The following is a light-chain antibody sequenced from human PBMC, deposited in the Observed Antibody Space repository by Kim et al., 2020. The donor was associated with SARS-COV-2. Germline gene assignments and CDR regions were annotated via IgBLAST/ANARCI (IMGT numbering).Light chain of an antibody. CDR1: NIGSHN. V-gene: IGLV3-9*01. Sequence: SVSLGLTARITCRGNNIGSHNVHCYQQRPGQAPVLVIYRDKTRPSGIPERFSGSNSGNTATLTISRVQVGDEADYYCQVWASSTGVFGGGTQLTVL. CDR3: QVWASSTGV. J-gene: IGLJ3*02. CDR2: RDK.